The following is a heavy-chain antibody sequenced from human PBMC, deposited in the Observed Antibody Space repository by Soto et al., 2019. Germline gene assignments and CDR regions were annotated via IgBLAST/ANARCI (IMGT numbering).Heavy chain of an antibody. V-gene: IGHV1-2*04. CDR3: ARGDSTDCSNGVCSFFYNHDMDV. CDR2: INPKSGGT. J-gene: IGHJ6*02. D-gene: IGHD2-8*01. CDR1: GYSFTDYR. Sequence: ASVKVSCKASGYSFTDYRIHWVRQAPGQGLEWLGRINPKSGGTSTAQKFQGWVTMTTDTSISTASMELTRLTSDDTAIYYCARGDSTDCSNGVCSFFYNHDMDVWGQGTTVTVSS.